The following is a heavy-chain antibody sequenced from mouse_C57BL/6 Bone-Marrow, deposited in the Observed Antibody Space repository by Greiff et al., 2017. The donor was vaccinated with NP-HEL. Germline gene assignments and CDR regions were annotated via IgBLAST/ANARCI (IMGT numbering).Heavy chain of an antibody. Sequence: EVQLQQSGTVLARPGASVKMSCKTSGYTFTSYWMHWVKQRPGQGLEWIGALYPGNSDTSYNQKFKGKAKLTAVTSASTAYRELSNLTNEDSAVYYCNLLLRWAMDYWGQGTSVTVDS. D-gene: IGHD1-1*01. V-gene: IGHV1-5*01. CDR2: LYPGNSDT. CDR1: GYTFTSYW. J-gene: IGHJ4*01. CDR3: NLLLRWAMDY.